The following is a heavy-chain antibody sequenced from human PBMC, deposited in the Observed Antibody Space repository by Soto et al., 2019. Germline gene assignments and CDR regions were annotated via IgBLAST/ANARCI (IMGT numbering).Heavy chain of an antibody. CDR3: ARENVRNRALDY. D-gene: IGHD3-10*01. Sequence: ASVKVSCKASGYTFTSYAMHWVRQAPGQRLEWMGWINAGNGNTKYSQKFQGRVTITRDTSASTAYMELSSLRSEDTAVYYCARENVRNRALDYWGQGTLVTVSS. V-gene: IGHV1-3*01. J-gene: IGHJ4*02. CDR1: GYTFTSYA. CDR2: INAGNGNT.